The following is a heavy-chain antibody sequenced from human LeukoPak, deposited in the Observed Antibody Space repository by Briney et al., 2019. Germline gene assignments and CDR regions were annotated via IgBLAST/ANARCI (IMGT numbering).Heavy chain of an antibody. D-gene: IGHD3-22*01. CDR3: ARELLLDYYDSSGYAFDI. Sequence: PSETLSLTCAVYGGSFSGYYWSWIRQPPGKGLEWIGEINHSGSTNYNPSLKSRVTISVDTSKNQFPLKLSSVTAADTAVYYCARELLLDYYDSSGYAFDIWGQGTMVTVSS. CDR1: GGSFSGYY. V-gene: IGHV4-34*01. CDR2: INHSGST. J-gene: IGHJ3*02.